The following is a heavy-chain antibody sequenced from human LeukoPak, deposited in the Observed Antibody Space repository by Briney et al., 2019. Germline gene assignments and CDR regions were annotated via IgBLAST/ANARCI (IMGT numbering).Heavy chain of an antibody. Sequence: ASVKVSCKASGGTFSSYTISWVRQTPGQGLEWMGRIIPILGIANYAQKFQGRVTITADKSTSTAYMELSSLRSEDTAVYYCARSPVLLWFGEFDPWGQGTLVTVSS. CDR1: GGTFSSYT. CDR3: ARSPVLLWFGEFDP. V-gene: IGHV1-69*02. J-gene: IGHJ5*02. CDR2: IIPILGIA. D-gene: IGHD3-10*01.